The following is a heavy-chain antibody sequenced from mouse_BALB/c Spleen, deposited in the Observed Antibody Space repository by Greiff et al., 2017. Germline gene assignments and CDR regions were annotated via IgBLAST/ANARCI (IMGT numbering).Heavy chain of an antibody. CDR1: GDSITSGY. CDR3: ARGASVRRSYYAMDY. CDR2: ISYSGST. V-gene: IGHV3-8*02. J-gene: IGHJ4*01. Sequence: EVQLQESGPSLVKPSQTLSLTCSVTGDSITSGYWNWIRKFPGNKLEYMGYISYSGSTYYNPSLKSRISITRDTSKNQYYLQLNSVTTEDTATYYCARGASVRRSYYAMDYWGQGTSVTVSS. D-gene: IGHD2-14*01.